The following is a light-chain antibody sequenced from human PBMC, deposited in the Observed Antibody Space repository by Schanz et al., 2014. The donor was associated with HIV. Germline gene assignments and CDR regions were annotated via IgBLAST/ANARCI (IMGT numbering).Light chain of an antibody. CDR3: EVWISSGDQRGVFGGV. CDR2: YDT. CDR1: NIGSKS. J-gene: IGLJ3*02. Sequence: SYELTQPPSVSVAPGKTARLTCGGTNIGSKSVHWYQQKPGQAPLLVIYYDTDRPSGIPERFSGSNSGNTATLTISRVEAGDEADYFCEVWISSGDQRGVFGGVFGGGTQLTVL. V-gene: IGLV3-21*04.